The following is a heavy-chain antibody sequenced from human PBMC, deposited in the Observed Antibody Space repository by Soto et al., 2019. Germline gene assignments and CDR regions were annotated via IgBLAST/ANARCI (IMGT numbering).Heavy chain of an antibody. CDR2: ISYDGSNK. J-gene: IGHJ4*02. D-gene: IGHD5-18*01. Sequence: PGGSLRLSCAASGFTFSSYAMHWVRQAPGKGLEWVAVISYDGSNKYYADSVKGRFTISRDNSKNTLYLQMNSLRAEDTAVYNCARDQIITQLWLRPDYWGQGTLVTVSS. CDR1: GFTFSSYA. V-gene: IGHV3-30-3*01. CDR3: ARDQIITQLWLRPDY.